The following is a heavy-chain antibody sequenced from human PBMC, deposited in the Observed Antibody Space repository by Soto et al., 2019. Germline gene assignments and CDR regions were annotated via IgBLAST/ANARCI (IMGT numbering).Heavy chain of an antibody. J-gene: IGHJ5*02. V-gene: IGHV4-59*01. Sequence: SETLSLTCTVSGSSISSYSWSWIRQPPGKGLEWIGYIYYSGSTNYNPSLKSRVTISVDTSKNQFSLKLSSVTAADTAVYYCARADYDFWSGYYSVWFDPWGQGTLVTVS. CDR2: IYYSGST. CDR1: GSSISSYS. CDR3: ARADYDFWSGYYSVWFDP. D-gene: IGHD3-3*01.